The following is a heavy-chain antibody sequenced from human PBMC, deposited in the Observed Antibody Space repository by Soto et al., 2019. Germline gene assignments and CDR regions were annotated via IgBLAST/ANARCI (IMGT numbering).Heavy chain of an antibody. J-gene: IGHJ6*03. Sequence: ASVKVSCKASGYTFTSYDINWVRQATGQGLEWMGWMNPKSGNTGYAQKFQGRVTMTRNTCISTAYMELSSLRAEDTAGYYCARGQYYDFWRVGYMDVWGKGTTVTVSS. CDR3: ARGQYYDFWRVGYMDV. V-gene: IGHV1-8*01. D-gene: IGHD3-3*01. CDR2: MNPKSGNT. CDR1: GYTFTSYD.